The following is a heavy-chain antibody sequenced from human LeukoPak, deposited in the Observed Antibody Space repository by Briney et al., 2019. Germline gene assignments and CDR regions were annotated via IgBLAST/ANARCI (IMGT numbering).Heavy chain of an antibody. CDR3: ARLDSETYYDFWSGHLNDAFDI. J-gene: IGHJ3*02. Sequence: SETLSLTCTVSGGSISSYYWSWIRQPPGKGLEWIGYIYYSGSTNYNPSLKSRVTISVDTSKNQFSLKLSSVTAADTAVYYCARLDSETYYDFWSGHLNDAFDIWGQGTMVTVSS. D-gene: IGHD3-3*01. V-gene: IGHV4-59*08. CDR2: IYYSGST. CDR1: GGSISSYY.